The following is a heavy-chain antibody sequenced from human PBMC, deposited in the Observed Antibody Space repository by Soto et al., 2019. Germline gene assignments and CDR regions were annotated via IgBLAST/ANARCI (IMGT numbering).Heavy chain of an antibody. CDR2: ISVNGGST. CDR3: AKDRTFGPPLVRFDS. D-gene: IGHD6-6*01. CDR1: GFTFSVYA. J-gene: IGHJ4*02. Sequence: EVQLLESGGGLVQPGGSLRLSCGASGFTFSVYAMTWVRQAPGKGLEWVSAISVNGGSTYYADSVKGRFTISRDNSKSTLHLKMNSLRVEDTAVYYCAKDRTFGPPLVRFDSWGQGTLVTVSS. V-gene: IGHV3-23*01.